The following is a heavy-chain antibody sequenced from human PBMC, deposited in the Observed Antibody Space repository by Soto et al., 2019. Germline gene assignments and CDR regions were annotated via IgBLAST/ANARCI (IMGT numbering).Heavy chain of an antibody. CDR2: ISGSGDNT. V-gene: IGHV3-23*01. CDR3: PKDFFGLWFGDLLSFYF. CDR1: GFTFSSYG. Sequence: GGSLRLSCAASGFTFSSYGMSWVRQAPGKGLEWISSISGSGDNTHYADSLRGRFTISRDNSKNTLYLQMNSLGVEDTALYYCPKDFFGLWFGDLLSFYFWGQGSLVTVSS. D-gene: IGHD3-10*01. J-gene: IGHJ4*02.